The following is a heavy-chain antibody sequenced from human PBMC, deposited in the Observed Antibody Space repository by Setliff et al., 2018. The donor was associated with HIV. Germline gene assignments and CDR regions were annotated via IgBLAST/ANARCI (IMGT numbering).Heavy chain of an antibody. CDR3: ARSPAAEGH. D-gene: IGHD6-13*01. Sequence: SETLSLTCTVSGGSISSSSYYWGWIRQPPGEGREWIGSIFYSGHTYYNPSLRSRVTISVDTSKDQFSLKLRSVTAADTAVYYCARSPAAEGHWGQGTLVTVSS. V-gene: IGHV4-39*01. CDR1: GGSISSSSYY. CDR2: IFYSGHT. J-gene: IGHJ4*02.